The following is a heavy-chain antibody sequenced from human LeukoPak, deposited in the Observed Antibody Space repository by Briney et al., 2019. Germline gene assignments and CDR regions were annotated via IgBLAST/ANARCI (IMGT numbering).Heavy chain of an antibody. V-gene: IGHV4-30-4*08. Sequence: SETLSLTCTVSGGSISSGDYYWSWIRQPPGKGLEWIGYIYYSGSTYYNPSLKSRVTISVDTSKNQFSLKLSSVTAADTAVYYCARGRSPRRMLYYFDYWGQGTLVTVSS. J-gene: IGHJ4*02. D-gene: IGHD2-8*01. CDR2: IYYSGST. CDR3: ARGRSPRRMLYYFDY. CDR1: GGSISSGDYY.